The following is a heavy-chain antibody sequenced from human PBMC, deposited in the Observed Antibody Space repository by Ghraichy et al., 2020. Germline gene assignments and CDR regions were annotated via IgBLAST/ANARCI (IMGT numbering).Heavy chain of an antibody. CDR3: AAAGRYYDSSGYPY. CDR1: GFTFTSSA. D-gene: IGHD3-22*01. J-gene: IGHJ4*02. V-gene: IGHV1-58*01. CDR2: IVVGSGNT. Sequence: SVKVSCKASGFTFTSSAVQWVRQARGQRLEWIGWIVVGSGNTNYAQKFQERVTITRDMSTSTAYMELSSLRSEDTAVYYCAAAGRYYDSSGYPYWGQGTLVTVSS.